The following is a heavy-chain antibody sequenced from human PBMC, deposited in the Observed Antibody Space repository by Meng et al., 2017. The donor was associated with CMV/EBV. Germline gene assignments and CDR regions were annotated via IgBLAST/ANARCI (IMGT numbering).Heavy chain of an antibody. J-gene: IGHJ6*02. Sequence: GSLRLSCAVYGGSFSGYYWSWIRQPPGKGLEWIGEINHSGSTSYNPSLKSRVTISVDTSKNQFSLKLSSVTAADTAVYYCARGRVSSWYGTSYYYYGMDVWGQGTTVTVSS. CDR2: INHSGST. V-gene: IGHV4-34*01. D-gene: IGHD6-13*01. CDR1: GGSFSGYY. CDR3: ARGRVSSWYGTSYYYYGMDV.